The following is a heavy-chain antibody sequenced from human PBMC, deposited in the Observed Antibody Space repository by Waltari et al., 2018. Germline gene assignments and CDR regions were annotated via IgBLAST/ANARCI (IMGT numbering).Heavy chain of an antibody. CDR3: TRGGWSFDAFDI. D-gene: IGHD6-19*01. CDR1: GFTFGESA. Sequence: EVHLVESGGGLVKPGRSLRLSCTASGFTFGESAMSWVRQAPGKGLDWVGFIRSKAYDGTTEYAASVKGRFTISRDDSKSIAYLQMNSPKSEDTGVYYCTRGGWSFDAFDIWGRGTMVTLSS. CDR2: IRSKAYDGTT. V-gene: IGHV3-49*04. J-gene: IGHJ3*02.